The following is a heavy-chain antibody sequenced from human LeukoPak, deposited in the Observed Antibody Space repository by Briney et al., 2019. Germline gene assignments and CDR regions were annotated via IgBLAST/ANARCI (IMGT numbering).Heavy chain of an antibody. CDR3: AKQRGASSYTVTGY. CDR1: GFTFSSYA. V-gene: IGHV3-23*01. J-gene: IGHJ4*02. Sequence: GGSLRLSCAASGFTFSSYAMSWVRQAPGKGLEWVSGMSGSGDSTYYADAVKGRFTVTTDSSKNTLYLQMNSLRAEGTSVYYCAKQRGASSYTVTGYWGQGTLVTVSS. D-gene: IGHD4-17*01. CDR2: MSGSGDST.